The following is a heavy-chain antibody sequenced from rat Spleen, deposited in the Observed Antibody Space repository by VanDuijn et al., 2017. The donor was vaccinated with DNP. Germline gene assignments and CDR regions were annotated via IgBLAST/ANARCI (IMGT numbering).Heavy chain of an antibody. CDR3: ARSGDYSSYYVMDA. CDR2: IWSGGST. J-gene: IGHJ4*01. V-gene: IGHV2-15*01. D-gene: IGHD1-2*01. Sequence: QVQLKESGPGLVQPSQTLSLTCTVSGFSLSSYHVSWVRQPPGKGLEWIGTIWSGGSTEFNSALKSRLSISRDTSKSQVLLQMSSLQTEDTAMYFCARSGDYSSYYVMDAWGQGASVTVSS. CDR1: GFSLSSYH.